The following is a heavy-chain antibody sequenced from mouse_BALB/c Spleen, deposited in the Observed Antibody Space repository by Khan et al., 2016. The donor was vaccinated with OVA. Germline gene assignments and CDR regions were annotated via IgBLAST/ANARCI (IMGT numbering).Heavy chain of an antibody. CDR3: ARDRIDY. V-gene: IGHV1-7*01. CDR2: IIPTSGYT. J-gene: IGHJ2*01. Sequence: QVQLKESGAELAKPWASVKMSCKASGYTFSTYWMHWVKQRPGQGLEWIGYIIPTSGYTNYNENFKKKATLHPDKSSSTAYKQLGSLTSEDSAVYYCARDRIDYWGQGTTLTVSS. CDR1: GYTFSTYW.